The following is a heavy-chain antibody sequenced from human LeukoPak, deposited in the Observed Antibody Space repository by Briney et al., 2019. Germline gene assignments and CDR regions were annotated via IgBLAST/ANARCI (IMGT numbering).Heavy chain of an antibody. CDR2: INPNSGGT. V-gene: IGHV1-2*02. CDR3: ARRYSSSWYGGYSWFDP. D-gene: IGHD6-13*01. J-gene: IGHJ5*02. CDR1: GYTFTGYY. Sequence: ASVKVSCKASGYTFTGYYMHWVRQAPGQGLEWMGWINPNSGGTNYAQKFQGRVTMTRNTSISTAYMELSSLRSEDTAVYYCARRYSSSWYGGYSWFDPWGQGTLVTVSS.